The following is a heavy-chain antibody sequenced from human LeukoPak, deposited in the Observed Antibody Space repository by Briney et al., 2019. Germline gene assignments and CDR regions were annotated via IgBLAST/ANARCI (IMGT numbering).Heavy chain of an antibody. CDR1: GYTFTSYG. CDR3: ARDCPRGTSRYSTRLDY. CDR2: ISAYNGNT. D-gene: IGHD2-2*01. V-gene: IGHV1-18*04. J-gene: IGHJ4*02. Sequence: ASVKVSCKASGYTFTSYGISWVRQAPGQGLEWMGWISAYNGNTNYAQKLQGRVTMTTDTSTSTAYMELRSLRSDDTAVYYCARDCPRGTSRYSTRLDYWGQGTLVTVSS.